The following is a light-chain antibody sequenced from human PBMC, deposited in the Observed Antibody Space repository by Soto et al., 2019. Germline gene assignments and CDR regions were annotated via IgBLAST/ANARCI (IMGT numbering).Light chain of an antibody. CDR2: DNN. Sequence: QSVLTQPPSMSAAPGQKVTISCSGSSSNIGKTYVSWYQQFPGTAPKLLIYDNNKRPSGIPDRFSGSKSGTSATLGITGLLTGDEADYYCGTWDSSLTAVVFGGGTKLTV. CDR3: GTWDSSLTAVV. V-gene: IGLV1-51*01. J-gene: IGLJ2*01. CDR1: SSNIGKTY.